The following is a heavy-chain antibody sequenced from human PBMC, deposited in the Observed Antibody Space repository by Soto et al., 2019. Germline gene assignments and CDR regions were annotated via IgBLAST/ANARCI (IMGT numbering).Heavy chain of an antibody. CDR1: GGTFSSYA. D-gene: IGHD6-13*01. CDR3: ARGRSPPGIAAAVPSWYFDL. CDR2: IIPIFGTA. Sequence: QVQLVQSGAEVKKPESSVKVSCKASGGTFSSYAISWVRQAHGQGLEWMGGIIPIFGTANYAQKFQGRVTSTADESTSKAYRELSSLRSEDTAVYYCARGRSPPGIAAAVPSWYFDLWGRGTLVTVSS. V-gene: IGHV1-69*01. J-gene: IGHJ2*01.